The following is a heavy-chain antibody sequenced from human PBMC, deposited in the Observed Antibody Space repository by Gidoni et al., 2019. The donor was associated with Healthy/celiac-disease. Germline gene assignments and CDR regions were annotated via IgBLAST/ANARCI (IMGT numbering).Heavy chain of an antibody. D-gene: IGHD6-13*01. CDR2: IYTSGST. CDR1: GGSISSGSYY. Sequence: QVQLQESGPGLVKPSQTLSLTCTVSGGSISSGSYYWSWIRQPAGKGLEWIGRIYTSGSTNYNPSLKSRVTISVDTSKNQFSLKLSSVTAADTAVYYCARRAIAAAGPPNGMDVWGQGTTVTVSS. V-gene: IGHV4-61*02. J-gene: IGHJ6*02. CDR3: ARRAIAAAGPPNGMDV.